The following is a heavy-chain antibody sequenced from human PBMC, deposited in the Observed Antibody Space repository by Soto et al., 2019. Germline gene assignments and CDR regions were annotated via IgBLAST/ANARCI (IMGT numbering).Heavy chain of an antibody. V-gene: IGHV5-10-1*01. J-gene: IGHJ3*02. CDR3: ATTTVTTFGSQGAFDI. D-gene: IGHD4-17*01. Sequence: PGESLKISCKGSGYSFTSYWISWVRQMPGKGLEWMGRIDPSDSYTNYSPSFQGHVTISADKSISTAYLQWSSLKASDTAMYYCATTTVTTFGSQGAFDIWGQGTMVTVSS. CDR2: IDPSDSYT. CDR1: GYSFTSYW.